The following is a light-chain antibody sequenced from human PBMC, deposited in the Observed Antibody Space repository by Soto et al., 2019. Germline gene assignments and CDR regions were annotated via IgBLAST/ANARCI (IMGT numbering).Light chain of an antibody. Sequence: DIQTTQSPSSLSISVGDRVTIPCQASQDITNSLNWCQRKPGKAPKLLIYGASSLQSGVPSRFSGSGSGTDFKLTISSLQPDDFATFYCQQTYSVPLTFGGGTKVDIK. J-gene: IGKJ4*01. CDR2: GAS. V-gene: IGKV1-39*01. CDR3: QQTYSVPLT. CDR1: QDITNS.